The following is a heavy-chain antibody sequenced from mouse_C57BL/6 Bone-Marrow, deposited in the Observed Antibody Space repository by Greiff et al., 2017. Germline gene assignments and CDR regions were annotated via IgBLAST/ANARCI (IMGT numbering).Heavy chain of an antibody. V-gene: IGHV1-81*01. CDR2: IYPRSGNT. D-gene: IGHD1-1*01. Sequence: QVQLQQSGAELARPGASVKLSCKASGYTFTSYGISWVKQRTGQGLEWIGEIYPRSGNTYYNEKFKGKATLTADKSSSTAYMEIRSLTSEDSAVYFCARSPLYYYGSSSWFAYWGQGTLVTVSA. CDR1: GYTFTSYG. CDR3: ARSPLYYYGSSSWFAY. J-gene: IGHJ3*01.